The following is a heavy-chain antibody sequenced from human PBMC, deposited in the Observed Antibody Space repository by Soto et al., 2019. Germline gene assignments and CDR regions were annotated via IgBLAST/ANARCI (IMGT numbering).Heavy chain of an antibody. CDR1: GYTFSGFY. D-gene: IGHD6-19*01. Sequence: ASVKVSCKASGYTFSGFYMHWVRQAPGQGLEWMGWINPNSGGTKSAEKFQGRVTMTRDTSISTAYMELSRLTSDGTAVYYCASAAVTGTAGLDFWGQGTQVTVSS. V-gene: IGHV1-2*02. CDR3: ASAAVTGTAGLDF. J-gene: IGHJ4*02. CDR2: INPNSGGT.